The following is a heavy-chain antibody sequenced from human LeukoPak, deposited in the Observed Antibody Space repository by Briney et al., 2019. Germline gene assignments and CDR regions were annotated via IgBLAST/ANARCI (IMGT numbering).Heavy chain of an antibody. CDR3: ARESRYYYDSSGIDY. V-gene: IGHV3-33*01. J-gene: IGHJ4*02. Sequence: GGSLRLSCAASGFTFSSYGMPWVRQAPVKGLEWVAVIWYDGSNKYYADSVKGRFTISRDNSKNTLYLQMNSLRAEDTAVYYCARESRYYYDSSGIDYWGQGTLVTVSS. CDR2: IWYDGSNK. CDR1: GFTFSSYG. D-gene: IGHD3-22*01.